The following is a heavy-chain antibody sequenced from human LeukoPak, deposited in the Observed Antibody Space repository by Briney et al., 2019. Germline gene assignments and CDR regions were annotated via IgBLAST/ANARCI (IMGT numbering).Heavy chain of an antibody. CDR3: ARDHVTHGVVFDN. J-gene: IGHJ3*02. CDR1: GFTFSNYW. Sequence: GGSLRLSCAASGFTFSNYWMSWVRQAPGRGLEGVANINQDGSEKHCVDSLKGRFTISRDNAKNSLYLHVNSLRAEATDVYYCARDHVTHGVVFDNWGRGTMVTVSS. CDR2: INQDGSEK. D-gene: IGHD3-16*01. V-gene: IGHV3-7*01.